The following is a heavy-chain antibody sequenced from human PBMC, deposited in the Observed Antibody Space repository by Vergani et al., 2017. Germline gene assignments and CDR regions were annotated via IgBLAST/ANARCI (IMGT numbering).Heavy chain of an antibody. Sequence: EVQLLESGGDLVQPGGSLRLSCAASGFSFTTYAMSWVRQAPGEGLEWVSTISTNGDYTRYGDSVKGRFTISRDNSKSTLYLQMNSLRAEDTAIYYCAKGGWNYWFDSWGQGTLVIVS. CDR2: ISTNGDYT. CDR3: AKGGWNYWFDS. CDR1: GFSFTTYA. V-gene: IGHV3-23*01. J-gene: IGHJ5*01. D-gene: IGHD1-1*01.